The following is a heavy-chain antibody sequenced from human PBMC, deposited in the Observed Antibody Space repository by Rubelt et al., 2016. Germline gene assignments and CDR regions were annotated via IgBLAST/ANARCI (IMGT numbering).Heavy chain of an antibody. D-gene: IGHD2-15*01. Sequence: QVQLQESGPGLVKPSETLSLTCTVSGYSISSGYFWGWIRQPPGKGLEWIGNIYYSGSTYYNPSLKSRVTLSVDTSKNQFSLKLGLWTAAETAVYYCARLIIATHPDYWGQGTLVTVSS. CDR2: IYYSGST. CDR1: GYSISSGYF. J-gene: IGHJ4*02. V-gene: IGHV4-38-2*02. CDR3: ARLIIATHPDY.